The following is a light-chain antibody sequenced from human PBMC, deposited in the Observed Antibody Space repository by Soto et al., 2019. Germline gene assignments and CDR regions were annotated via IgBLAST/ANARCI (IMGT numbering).Light chain of an antibody. CDR3: SSYTSSSTPYV. CDR1: SSDIGAYDY. J-gene: IGLJ1*01. Sequence: QSALTQPASVSGSPGQSITISCTGSSSDIGAYDYVSWYQQRPVKAPKLMIFDVTNRPSGVSDRFSGSKSGNTASLTTSGLQTEDEADYYCSSYTSSSTPYVFGTGTKLTVL. CDR2: DVT. V-gene: IGLV2-14*01.